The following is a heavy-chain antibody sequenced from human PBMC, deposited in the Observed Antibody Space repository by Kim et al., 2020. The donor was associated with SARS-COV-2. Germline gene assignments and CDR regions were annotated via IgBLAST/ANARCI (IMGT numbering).Heavy chain of an antibody. CDR2: IYYSGST. Sequence: SETLSLTSTVSGGSISSSSYYWGWIRQPPGKGLEWIGSIYYSGSTYYNPSLKSRVTISVDTSKNQFSLKLSSVTAADTAVYYCASFRITMVRGVMIPIDYWGQGTLVTVSS. J-gene: IGHJ4*02. CDR3: ASFRITMVRGVMIPIDY. CDR1: GGSISSSSYY. D-gene: IGHD3-10*01. V-gene: IGHV4-39*01.